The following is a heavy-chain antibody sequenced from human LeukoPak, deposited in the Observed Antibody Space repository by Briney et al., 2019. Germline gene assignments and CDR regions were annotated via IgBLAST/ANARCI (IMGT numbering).Heavy chain of an antibody. D-gene: IGHD3-10*01. CDR2: ISGRGGST. CDR1: GFTVSSYY. V-gene: IGHV3-23*01. J-gene: IGHJ4*02. CDR3: AKVGEPYGSGSYYVDY. Sequence: GGSLRLSCAASGFTVSSYYMSWVRQAPGKGLEWVSDISGRGGSTYYADSVKGRFTISRDNSKHTLYLQMNTLRAEDTAVYYCAKVGEPYGSGSYYVDYWGQGTLVTVSS.